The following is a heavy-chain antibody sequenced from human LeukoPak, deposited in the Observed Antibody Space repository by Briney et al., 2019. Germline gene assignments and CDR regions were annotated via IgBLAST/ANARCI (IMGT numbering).Heavy chain of an antibody. CDR3: ARAQDFSDSSGPNYLDF. Sequence: SETLSLTCTVSGGSISSYYWSWIRQPPGKGLEWIGYIYNSGSTNYNPSLKSRVTISVDTSKNQFSLKLSSVTAADTAVYYCARAQDFSDSSGPNYLDFWGQGILVTVSS. V-gene: IGHV4-59*08. CDR1: GGSISSYY. CDR2: IYNSGST. J-gene: IGHJ4*02. D-gene: IGHD3-22*01.